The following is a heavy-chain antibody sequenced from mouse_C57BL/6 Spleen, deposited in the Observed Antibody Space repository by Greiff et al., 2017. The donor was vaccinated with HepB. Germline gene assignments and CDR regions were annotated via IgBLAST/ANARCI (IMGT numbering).Heavy chain of an antibody. J-gene: IGHJ4*01. CDR1: GFSFTSYG. CDR3: ARHRYGSSYVIMDY. D-gene: IGHD1-1*01. V-gene: IGHV2-6-1*01. CDR2: IWSDGST. Sequence: VKLMESGPGLVSPSQRLSITCTVSGFSFTSYGVHWVRQPPGKGLEWLVVIWSDGSTTYTSALKSRLSISKDNSKSQVFLKMHSLQTDDTAMYYCARHRYGSSYVIMDYWGQGTSVTVSS.